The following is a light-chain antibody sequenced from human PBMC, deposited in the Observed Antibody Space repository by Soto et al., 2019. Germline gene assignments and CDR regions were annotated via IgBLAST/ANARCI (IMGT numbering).Light chain of an antibody. J-gene: IGKJ4*01. Sequence: EIVLTQSPGTLSLSPGERATLSCRASQSVSSSYLAWYQQKPGQAPRLLIYGASSRATGIPDRFSGSGSGTDFTLTISRLEPEDFAVYYCQQYASSGLTFGGGTTVEIK. CDR2: GAS. CDR1: QSVSSSY. V-gene: IGKV3-20*01. CDR3: QQYASSGLT.